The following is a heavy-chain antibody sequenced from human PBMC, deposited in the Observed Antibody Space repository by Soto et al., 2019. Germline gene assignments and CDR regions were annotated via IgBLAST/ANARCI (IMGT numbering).Heavy chain of an antibody. V-gene: IGHV4-30-4*01. D-gene: IGHD3-22*01. Sequence: SETLSLTCTVSGGSISSGDYYWSWIRQPPGKGLEWIGYIYYSGSTYYNPSLKSRVTISVDTSKNQFSLKLSSVTAADTAVYYCARGSIVVITYFDYWGQGTLVTVSS. CDR1: GGSISSGDYY. CDR3: ARGSIVVITYFDY. CDR2: IYYSGST. J-gene: IGHJ4*02.